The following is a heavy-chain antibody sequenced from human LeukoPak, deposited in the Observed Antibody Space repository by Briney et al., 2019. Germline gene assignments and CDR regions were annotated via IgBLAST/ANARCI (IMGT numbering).Heavy chain of an antibody. CDR2: ISSSSSYI. D-gene: IGHD1-7*01. Sequence: PGGSLRLSCAASGFTFSSYSMNWVRQAPGKGLEWVSSISSSSSYIYYADSVKGRFTISRDNAKNSLYLQMNSLRAEDTAVYYCARDLAPALTGTRWFDPWGQGTLVTVSS. J-gene: IGHJ5*02. CDR1: GFTFSSYS. V-gene: IGHV3-21*01. CDR3: ARDLAPALTGTRWFDP.